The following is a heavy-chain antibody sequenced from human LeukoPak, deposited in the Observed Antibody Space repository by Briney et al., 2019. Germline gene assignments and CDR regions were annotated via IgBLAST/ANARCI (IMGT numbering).Heavy chain of an antibody. Sequence: ASVKVSCKASGYTFTDYYMHWVRQAPGQGLEWMGWINPNSGGTNYAQKFQDRVTMTRDTSISTAYMELSRLRSDDTAVYYCARDLYSSSWYWFDPWGQGTLVTVSS. V-gene: IGHV1-2*02. J-gene: IGHJ5*02. CDR2: INPNSGGT. CDR3: ARDLYSSSWYWFDP. CDR1: GYTFTDYY. D-gene: IGHD6-13*01.